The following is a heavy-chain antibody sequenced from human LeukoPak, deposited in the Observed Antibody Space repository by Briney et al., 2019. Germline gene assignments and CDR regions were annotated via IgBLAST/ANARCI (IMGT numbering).Heavy chain of an antibody. V-gene: IGHV4-59*12. D-gene: IGHD5-18*01. Sequence: SETLSLTCTVSRGSISGYSWSWIRQSPGGGLEWIGYIYYSGDTAYNPSLKSRVTMSVDTSKNQFSLKLSSVTAADTAVYYCATSGYSYGYLGWFDPWGQGTLVTVSS. CDR1: RGSISGYS. CDR2: IYYSGDT. CDR3: ATSGYSYGYLGWFDP. J-gene: IGHJ5*02.